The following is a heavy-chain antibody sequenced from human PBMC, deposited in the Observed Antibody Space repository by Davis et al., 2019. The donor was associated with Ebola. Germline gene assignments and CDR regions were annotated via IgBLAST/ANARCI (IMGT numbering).Heavy chain of an antibody. CDR2: ISSDGSNR. CDR1: GFTFSSYG. J-gene: IGHJ6*02. Sequence: PGGSLRLSCAASGFTFSSYGMHWVRQAPGKGLEWVAVISSDGSNRYYADSVKGRFTISRDNSKNTLYLQMNSLRAEDTAVYYCAKGDYGDFAYYYNIDVWGQGTTVTVSS. CDR3: AKGDYGDFAYYYNIDV. D-gene: IGHD4-17*01. V-gene: IGHV3-30*18.